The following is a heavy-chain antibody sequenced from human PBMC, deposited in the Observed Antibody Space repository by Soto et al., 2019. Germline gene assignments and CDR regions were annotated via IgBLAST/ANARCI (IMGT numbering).Heavy chain of an antibody. D-gene: IGHD2-8*01. CDR1: GYTFTSYG. V-gene: IGHV1-18*01. J-gene: IGHJ6*02. Sequence: GASVKVSCKASGYTFTSYGISWVRQAPGQGLEWMGWISAYNGNTNYAQKLQGRVTMTTDTSTSTAYMELRSLRSDDTAVYYCAINGGGDYYYYGMDVWGQGTTVTVSS. CDR2: ISAYNGNT. CDR3: AINGGGDYYYYGMDV.